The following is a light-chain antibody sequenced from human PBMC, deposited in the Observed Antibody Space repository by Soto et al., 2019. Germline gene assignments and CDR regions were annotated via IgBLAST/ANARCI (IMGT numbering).Light chain of an antibody. J-gene: IGKJ1*01. Sequence: IQMTQSPSSLSTSLGDRVTITCRASQGISNFLAWYQQKPGKVPSLLIYGVSTLQSGVPSRFSGSGSGTDFTLAISNVQPEDSAVYYCQQRFNWPRTFGQGTKVDIK. V-gene: IGKV1-27*01. CDR3: QQRFNWPRT. CDR1: QGISNF. CDR2: GVS.